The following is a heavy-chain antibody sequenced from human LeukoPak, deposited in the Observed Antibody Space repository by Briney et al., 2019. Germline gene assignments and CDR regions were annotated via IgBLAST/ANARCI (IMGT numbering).Heavy chain of an antibody. CDR2: IWYDGSNK. D-gene: IGHD1-26*01. CDR3: AKAPYSGSYDFDY. J-gene: IGHJ4*02. Sequence: PGGSLRLSCAASGFTFSSYGMHWVRQAPGKGLEWVAVIWYDGSNKYYADSVKGRFTISRDNSKNTLYLQMNSLRAEDTAAYYCAKAPYSGSYDFDYWGQGTLVTVSS. V-gene: IGHV3-33*06. CDR1: GFTFSSYG.